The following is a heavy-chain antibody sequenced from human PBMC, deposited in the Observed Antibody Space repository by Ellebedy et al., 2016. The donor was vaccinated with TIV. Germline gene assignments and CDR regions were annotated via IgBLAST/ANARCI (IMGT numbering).Heavy chain of an antibody. CDR1: GFTFSSYW. CDR2: IKQDGSEK. J-gene: IGHJ4*02. CDR3: AREETVVAASWVDY. D-gene: IGHD2-15*01. Sequence: GESLKISXAASGFTFSSYWMSWVRQAPGKGLEWVANIKQDGSEKYYVDSVKGRFTISRDNAKNSLYLQMNSLRAEDTAVYYCAREETVVAASWVDYWGQGTLVTVSS. V-gene: IGHV3-7*03.